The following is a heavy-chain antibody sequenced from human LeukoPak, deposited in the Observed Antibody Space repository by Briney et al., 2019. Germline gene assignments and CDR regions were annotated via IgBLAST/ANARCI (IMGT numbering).Heavy chain of an antibody. V-gene: IGHV3-23*01. CDR1: GFTFSSYA. CDR2: ISGSGGST. J-gene: IGHJ4*02. Sequence: GGSLRLSCAASGFTFSSYAMSWVRQAPGKGLEWVSAISGSGGSTYYADSVKGRFTISRDNSKNTLYLQMNSLRADDTAIYYCAKESGFYSNSPPDYWGQGTLVTVSS. CDR3: AKESGFYSNSPPDY. D-gene: IGHD6-13*01.